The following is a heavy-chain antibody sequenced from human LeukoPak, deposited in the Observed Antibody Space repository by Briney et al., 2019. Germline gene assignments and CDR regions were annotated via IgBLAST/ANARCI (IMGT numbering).Heavy chain of an antibody. CDR3: ARESWGSIDY. D-gene: IGHD6-13*01. V-gene: IGHV4-38-2*02. CDR1: GYSISSVYS. CDR2: IYYSGST. Sequence: SETLSLTCTVSGYSISSVYSWGWIRQPPGKGLEWMGNIYYSGSTYYNPSLKSRVTISVDTSKNQFSLKLSSVTAADTAGYYWARESWGSIDYWGQGTLVTVSS. J-gene: IGHJ4*02.